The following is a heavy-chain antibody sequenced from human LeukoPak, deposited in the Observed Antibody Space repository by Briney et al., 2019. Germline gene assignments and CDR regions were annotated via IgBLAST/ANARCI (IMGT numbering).Heavy chain of an antibody. D-gene: IGHD6-13*01. J-gene: IGHJ6*02. CDR1: GFTFSSYG. CDR3: AKEGIIAAGLNYYYYGMDV. V-gene: IGHV3-23*01. CDR2: ISGSGGST. Sequence: GRSLRLSCAASGFTFSSYGMHWVRQAPGKGLEWVSAISGSGGSTYYADSVKGRFTISRDNSKNTLYLQMNSLRAEDTAVYYCAKEGIIAAGLNYYYYGMDVWGQGTTVTVSS.